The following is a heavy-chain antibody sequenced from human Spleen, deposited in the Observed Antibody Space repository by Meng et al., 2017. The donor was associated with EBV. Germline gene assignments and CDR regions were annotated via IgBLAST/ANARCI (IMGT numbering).Heavy chain of an antibody. D-gene: IGHD3-16*02. CDR1: GFTFSSYW. CDR2: MNSDGSTT. V-gene: IGHV3-74*01. CDR3: ARDRYGLFDF. J-gene: IGHJ4*02. Sequence: EVQLVESGGGLVQSGGSLRLSCAASGFTFSSYWMHWVRQVPGKGLVWVSRMNSDGSTTTYADSVKGRFTISRDNAKNSLYLRMNSLKGDDTAVYYCARDRYGLFDFWGQGTLVTVSS.